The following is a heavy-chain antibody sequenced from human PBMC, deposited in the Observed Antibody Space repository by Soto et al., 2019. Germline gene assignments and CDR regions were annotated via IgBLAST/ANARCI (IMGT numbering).Heavy chain of an antibody. CDR3: AKDQGSSWYEIDY. V-gene: IGHV3-23*01. CDR2: ISGSGGST. CDR1: GFTFSNYA. Sequence: EVQLLESVGGLVQPGGSLRLSCAASGFTFSNYAVTWVRQAPGKGLEWVSTISGSGGSTYYADSVKGRFTISRDNSKNTQYLQMNSLRAEDTAVYYCAKDQGSSWYEIDYWGQGTLVTVSS. J-gene: IGHJ4*02. D-gene: IGHD6-13*01.